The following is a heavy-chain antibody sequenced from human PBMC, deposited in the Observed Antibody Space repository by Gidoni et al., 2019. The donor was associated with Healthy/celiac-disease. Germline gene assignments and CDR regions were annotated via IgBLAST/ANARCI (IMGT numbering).Heavy chain of an antibody. CDR1: GGSISRGIYY. V-gene: IGHV4-61*02. CDR2: IYTSGST. Sequence: QVQLQESGPGLVKPSQTLSLTCTVTGGSISRGIYYWSWIRQHAGKGLEWIVSIYTSGSTNYNPSLKSRVTISVDTSKNQFSLKLSSVTAADTAVYYCARAPWLRGSDAFDIWGQGTMVTVSS. CDR3: ARAPWLRGSDAFDI. J-gene: IGHJ3*02. D-gene: IGHD5-12*01.